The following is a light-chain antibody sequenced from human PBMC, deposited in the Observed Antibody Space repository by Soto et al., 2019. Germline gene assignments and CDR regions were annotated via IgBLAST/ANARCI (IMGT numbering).Light chain of an antibody. CDR3: AAWDTRLSAVL. J-gene: IGLJ2*01. Sequence: QSVLTQPPSVSAAPGQKVTILCSGDSSNIWSSFVSWYQQVPGTAPKLLIYDNDKRHSEIPDRFSASKSGASASLDITGLQTGDEADYHCAAWDTRLSAVLFGGGTKLTVL. CDR1: SSNIWSSF. V-gene: IGLV1-51*01. CDR2: DND.